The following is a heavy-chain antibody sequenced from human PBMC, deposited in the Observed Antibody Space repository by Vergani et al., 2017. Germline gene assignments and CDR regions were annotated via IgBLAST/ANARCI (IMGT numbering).Heavy chain of an antibody. J-gene: IGHJ4*02. CDR2: ISYDGDRR. CDR1: GFSFRGYG. Sequence: QVHLVESGGGVVQPGRSLTLSCVASGFSFRGYGMHWVRQAPGKGLEWVAMISYDGDRRDYGDFAKGRFTISRDSSKTVYLQMNILRVEDTAMYFFAKNLSFSTAWPIVDSRVQGTLVTVSS. D-gene: IGHD2-8*02. CDR3: AKNLSFSTAWPIVDS. V-gene: IGHV3-30*18.